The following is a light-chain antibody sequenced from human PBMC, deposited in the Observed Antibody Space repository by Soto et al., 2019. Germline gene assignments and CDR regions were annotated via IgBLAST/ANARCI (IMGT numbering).Light chain of an antibody. CDR2: DAS. CDR1: QSVNSSY. Sequence: EIVLTQSPGTLSLSPGERATLSCRASQSVNSSYLAWYQQKPGQAPRLLIYDASNRATGIPDRFSGSGSGTDFTLTYSRLDPEDFAVYYCPHYGTSLWTFGQATKVEIK. V-gene: IGKV3-20*01. J-gene: IGKJ1*01. CDR3: PHYGTSLWT.